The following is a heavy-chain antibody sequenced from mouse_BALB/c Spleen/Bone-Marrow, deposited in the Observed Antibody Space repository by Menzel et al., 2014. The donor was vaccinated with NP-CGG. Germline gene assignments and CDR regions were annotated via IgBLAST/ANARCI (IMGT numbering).Heavy chain of an antibody. CDR2: IYPSDSYT. Sequence: QVQLKESGAELVRPGASVKVSCKASGYTFTGYWINWVKQRPGQGLEWIGNIYPSDSYTNYNQNFKDKATLTVDKSSSTAYMQLSSPTSEDSAVYYCTRQYGNYYAMDYWGQGTSVTVSS. CDR1: GYTFTGYW. D-gene: IGHD2-10*02. V-gene: IGHV1S126*01. J-gene: IGHJ4*01. CDR3: TRQYGNYYAMDY.